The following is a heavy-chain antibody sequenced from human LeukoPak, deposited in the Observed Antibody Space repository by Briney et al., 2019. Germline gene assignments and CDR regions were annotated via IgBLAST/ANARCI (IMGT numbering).Heavy chain of an antibody. CDR2: IYDRGGT. V-gene: IGHV4-4*07. CDR3: ARDRLYNIVTGPFDY. D-gene: IGHD3-9*01. CDR1: GGSIRSYY. J-gene: IGHJ4*02. Sequence: PSETLSLTCTVSGGSIRSYYWSWIRQPAGKGLEWIGRIYDRGGTQYNPSLKSRVTMSLDTSKNQLSLKLTSVTAADTAVYYCARDRLYNIVTGPFDYWGQGTLVTVSS.